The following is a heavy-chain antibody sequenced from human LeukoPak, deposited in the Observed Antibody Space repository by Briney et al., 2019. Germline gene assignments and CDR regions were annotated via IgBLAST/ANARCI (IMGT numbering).Heavy chain of an antibody. Sequence: SETLSLTCTVSGGSISSYYWNWIRQPPGRGLDWIGYIYYSGSTNYNPSLKSRVTISVDTSKNQFSLKLSSVTAADTAVYYCAREGGSYPRVAFDIWGQGTMVTVSS. J-gene: IGHJ3*02. D-gene: IGHD1-26*01. CDR1: GGSISSYY. CDR3: AREGGSYPRVAFDI. CDR2: IYYSGST. V-gene: IGHV4-59*01.